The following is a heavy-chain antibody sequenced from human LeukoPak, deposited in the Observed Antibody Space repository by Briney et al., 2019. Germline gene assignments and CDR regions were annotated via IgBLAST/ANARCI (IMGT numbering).Heavy chain of an antibody. CDR2: ISGSDGST. CDR1: GFTFNTYA. D-gene: IGHD4-11*01. J-gene: IGHJ4*02. Sequence: GGSLRLSCAASGFTFNTYAMNWVRQAPGKGLEWVSAISGSDGSTYYAASVKGRFTISRDNSKNTLYLQMNSLRAEDTAVYYCAKAGDYSYFDYWGQGTLVTVSS. CDR3: AKAGDYSYFDY. V-gene: IGHV3-23*01.